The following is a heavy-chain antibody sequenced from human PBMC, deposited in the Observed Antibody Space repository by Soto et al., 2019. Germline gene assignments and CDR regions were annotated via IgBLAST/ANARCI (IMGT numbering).Heavy chain of an antibody. V-gene: IGHV4-61*01. CDR1: GGSVSIETYY. Sequence: SEPLSLTCTVSGGSVSIETYYWNWTRQPPEKGLEWIGYMYYNGNINYNPSLKSRVTISIDTSRNQFSLTLKSVTAADTAVYYCASGGNWFDPWGQGILVTVSS. J-gene: IGHJ5*02. CDR3: ASGGNWFDP. D-gene: IGHD3-16*01. CDR2: MYYNGNI.